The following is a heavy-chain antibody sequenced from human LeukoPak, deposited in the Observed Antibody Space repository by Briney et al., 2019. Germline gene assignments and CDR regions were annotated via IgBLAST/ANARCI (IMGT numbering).Heavy chain of an antibody. Sequence: ASVKVSCKASGYTFTSYYMHWVRQAPGQGLEWMGIINPSGGSTSYAQKFQGRVTITADESTSTAYMELSSLRSEDTAVYYCARYRFSQKPYYFDYWGQGTLVTVSS. CDR3: ARYRFSQKPYYFDY. CDR1: GYTFTSYY. J-gene: IGHJ4*02. V-gene: IGHV1-46*01. CDR2: INPSGGST. D-gene: IGHD3-3*01.